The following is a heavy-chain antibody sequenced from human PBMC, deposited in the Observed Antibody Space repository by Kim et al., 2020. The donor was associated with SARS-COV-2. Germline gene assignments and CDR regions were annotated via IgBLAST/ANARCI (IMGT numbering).Heavy chain of an antibody. CDR2: SNK. J-gene: IGHJ4*02. V-gene: IGHV3-30-3*01. D-gene: IGHD1-26*01. Sequence: SNKYYADSVKGRFTISRDNSKNTLYLQMNSLRAEDTAVYYCARDSGNNFDYWGQGTLVTVSS. CDR3: ARDSGNNFDY.